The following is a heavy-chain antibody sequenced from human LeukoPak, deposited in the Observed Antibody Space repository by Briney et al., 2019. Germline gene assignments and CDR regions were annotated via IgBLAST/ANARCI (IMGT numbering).Heavy chain of an antibody. CDR3: AITGPGSGSYHDY. CDR2: IIPIFGTA. Sequence: SVKVSCKASGGTFSSYAISWVRQAPGQGLEWMGGIIPIFGTANYAQKFQGRVTITADESTRTAYMELSSLRSEDTAVYYCAITGPGSGSYHDYWGQGTLVTVSS. V-gene: IGHV1-69*13. CDR1: GGTFSSYA. D-gene: IGHD3-10*01. J-gene: IGHJ4*02.